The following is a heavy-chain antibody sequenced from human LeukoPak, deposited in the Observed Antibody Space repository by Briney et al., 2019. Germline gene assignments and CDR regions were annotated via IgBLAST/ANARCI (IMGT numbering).Heavy chain of an antibody. D-gene: IGHD3-10*01. CDR2: ISGSGGSY. V-gene: IGHV3-23*01. J-gene: IGHJ4*02. CDR3: AKVGIPSGEYYFDY. CDR1: GFTFTSYA. Sequence: PGGSLRLSCAGSGFTFTSYAMSWVRQAPGKGLEWVSSISGSGGSYYYADSVRGRFTISRNNSKNTLYLQMNSLRADDTAVYYCAKVGIPSGEYYFDYCGQGTLVTVSS.